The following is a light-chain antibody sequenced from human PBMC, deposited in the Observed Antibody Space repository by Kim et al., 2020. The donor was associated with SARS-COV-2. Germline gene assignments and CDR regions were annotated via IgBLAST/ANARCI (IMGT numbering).Light chain of an antibody. V-gene: IGLV2-14*03. CDR2: DVS. CDR3: SSYTSSSTLV. J-gene: IGLJ2*01. Sequence: GQCITLTCTGPSSDVGGYTSVAWYQQRPATAPKLMFYDVSERPSGVSNRFSGSKSGHTASLTISGLQSEDEADYYCSSYTSSSTLVFGGGTQLTVL. CDR1: SSDVGGYTS.